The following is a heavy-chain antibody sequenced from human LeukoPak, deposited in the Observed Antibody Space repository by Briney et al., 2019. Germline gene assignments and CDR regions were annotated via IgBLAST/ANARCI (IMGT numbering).Heavy chain of an antibody. CDR2: IKQDGSEK. V-gene: IGHV3-7*01. Sequence: GGSLRLSCAASGSTFSSYWMSWVRQAPGKGLEWVANIKQDGSEKYYVDSVRGRFTISSYNAFNLLYLQMNSLRAEDTAVYYCARDMKLELPASSGYYYGMDVWGQGTTVTVSS. D-gene: IGHD1-7*01. J-gene: IGHJ6*02. CDR1: GSTFSSYW. CDR3: ARDMKLELPASSGYYYGMDV.